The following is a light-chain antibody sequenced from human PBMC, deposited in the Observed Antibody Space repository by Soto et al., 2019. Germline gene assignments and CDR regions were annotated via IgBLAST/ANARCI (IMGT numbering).Light chain of an antibody. CDR1: QSVRSN. CDR3: QQYANWPPWT. J-gene: IGKJ1*01. V-gene: IGKV3-15*01. Sequence: EIVMTQSPATLSVSPGERATLSCRASQSVRSNLAWYQQRPGQAPRLLIYSASTRATGIPARFSGSGSGTEFTLTISSLQSEDFAVYYCQQYANWPPWTFGQGTKVEIK. CDR2: SAS.